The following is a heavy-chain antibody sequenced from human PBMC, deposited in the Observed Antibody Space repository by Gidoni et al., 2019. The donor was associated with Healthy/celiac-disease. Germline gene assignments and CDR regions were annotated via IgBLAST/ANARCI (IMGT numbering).Heavy chain of an antibody. D-gene: IGHD7-27*01. CDR3: AKGTKLGISVDY. CDR2: ISGSGGST. Sequence: EVQLLESGGGLVQPGGSLRLSCAASGFPFSSYAMSWVRQAPGKGLEWVSAISGSGGSTYYADSVKGRFTISRDNSKNTLYLQMNSLRAEDTAVYYCAKGTKLGISVDYWGQGTLVTVSS. CDR1: GFPFSSYA. J-gene: IGHJ4*02. V-gene: IGHV3-23*01.